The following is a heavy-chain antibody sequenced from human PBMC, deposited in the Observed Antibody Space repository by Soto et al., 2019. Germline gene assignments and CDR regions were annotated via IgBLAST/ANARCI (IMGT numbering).Heavy chain of an antibody. CDR3: ARVMGPGTTSRRFDY. Sequence: PSETLSLTCTVSGGSGASGSYYWTWIRQPPGKGLEWIGQIYFSGSTNYNPSLKSRVTISVDTSKNQFSLKLSSVTAADTAVYYCARVMGPGTTSRRFDYWGQGTLVTVSS. V-gene: IGHV4-61*01. J-gene: IGHJ4*02. CDR2: IYFSGST. D-gene: IGHD1-1*01. CDR1: GGSGASGSYY.